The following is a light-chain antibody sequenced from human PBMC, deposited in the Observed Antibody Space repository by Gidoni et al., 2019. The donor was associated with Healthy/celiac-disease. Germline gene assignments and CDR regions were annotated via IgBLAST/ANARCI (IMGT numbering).Light chain of an antibody. V-gene: IGLV2-23*02. J-gene: IGLJ3*02. CDR2: EVS. CDR3: CSYAGSGTP. Sequence: QSALTQPASVSGSPGQSITISCTGTSSDVGSYNLVSWYQQHPGKAPKLMIYEVSKRTSGVSTRFSGSKSGNTASLTISGLQAEDEADYYCCSYAGSGTPFGGGTKLTVL. CDR1: SSDVGSYNL.